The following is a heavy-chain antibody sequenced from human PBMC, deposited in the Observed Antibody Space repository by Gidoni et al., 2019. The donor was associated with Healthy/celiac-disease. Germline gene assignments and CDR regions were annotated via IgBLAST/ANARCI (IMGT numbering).Heavy chain of an antibody. V-gene: IGHV4-4*02. Sequence: LHAAVSPLMTPSRQLRLTGADAERASSGSNWWSWVRQPPGKGLEWIGEIYHSGSTNYNPSLKSRFTISVDKSKNQFSLKLGSVTAAGTAVYYCATRIAPADYLFDYWGQGTLVTVSS. D-gene: IGHD6-13*01. J-gene: IGHJ4*02. CDR1: ERASSGSNW. CDR2: IYHSGST. CDR3: ATRIAPADYLFDY.